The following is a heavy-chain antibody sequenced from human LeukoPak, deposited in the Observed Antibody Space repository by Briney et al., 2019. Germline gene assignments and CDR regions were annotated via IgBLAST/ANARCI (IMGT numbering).Heavy chain of an antibody. CDR3: AKDLASENYDYVWGSYLFDP. V-gene: IGHV3-7*03. Sequence: GGSLRLSCAASEFTFSNYWMTWVRQAPGKGLEWVANIKQDGSEKYYADSVKGRFTISRDNAKKSVYLQMNSLRAEDTAVYCCAKDLASENYDYVWGSYLFDPWGQGTLVTVSS. CDR1: EFTFSNYW. CDR2: IKQDGSEK. J-gene: IGHJ5*02. D-gene: IGHD3-16*02.